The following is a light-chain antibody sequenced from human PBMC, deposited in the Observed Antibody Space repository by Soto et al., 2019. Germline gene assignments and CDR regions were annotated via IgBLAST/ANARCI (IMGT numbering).Light chain of an antibody. CDR3: CSYAGIYTLV. CDR2: NVN. CDR1: SSDVGGYHY. Sequence: QSALTQPRSVSGSPGQSVTIACTGTSSDVGGYHYVSWYQHHPGKAPKLMIFNVNERPSGVPARFSGSKSGNTASLTISGLQAEDEADYYCCSYAGIYTLVFDGGTKLTVL. J-gene: IGLJ2*01. V-gene: IGLV2-11*01.